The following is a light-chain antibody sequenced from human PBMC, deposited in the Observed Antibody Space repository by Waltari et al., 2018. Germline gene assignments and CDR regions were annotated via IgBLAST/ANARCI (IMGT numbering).Light chain of an antibody. J-gene: IGKJ4*01. Sequence: DIQMTQSPSSLSESVGDRVTITCQASQDISNYLNWYQQKPGKAPKLLIYDASNLETGVPSRFSGSGSGTDFTFTISSLQPEDIATYYCQQYDNLPLTFGGGTKGEIK. V-gene: IGKV1-33*01. CDR3: QQYDNLPLT. CDR1: QDISNY. CDR2: DAS.